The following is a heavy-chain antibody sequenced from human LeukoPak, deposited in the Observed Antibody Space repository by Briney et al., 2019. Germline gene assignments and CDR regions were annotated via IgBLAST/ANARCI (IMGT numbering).Heavy chain of an antibody. V-gene: IGHV3-23*01. CDR3: AKVHGTGSCRFDF. Sequence: GGSLRLSCDGSGFTFYSFDRRWVPQSPGKGREGGSAVTGTGGNTYSADSARDRFTISRDNTKNTAYLQMNSLRAEDTAIYDCAKVHGTGSCRFDFWGQGTLVTVSS. D-gene: IGHD3-10*01. J-gene: IGHJ4*02. CDR1: GFTFYSFD. CDR2: VTGTGGNT.